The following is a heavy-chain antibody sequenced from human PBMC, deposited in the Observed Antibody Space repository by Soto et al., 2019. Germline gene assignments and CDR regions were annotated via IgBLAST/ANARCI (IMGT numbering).Heavy chain of an antibody. CDR3: AADRRGSSLQYLQH. Sequence: GGTLRLTCAASGFTFSNAWMSWVRQAPGKGLEWVGRIKSKTDGGTTDYAAPVEGRLTISRDDSKNTLYLQMNSLKTEDTAVYYCAADRRGSSLQYLQHWGQGTLVTVSS. V-gene: IGHV3-15*01. CDR2: IKSKTDGGTT. J-gene: IGHJ1*01. D-gene: IGHD6-6*01. CDR1: GFTFSNAW.